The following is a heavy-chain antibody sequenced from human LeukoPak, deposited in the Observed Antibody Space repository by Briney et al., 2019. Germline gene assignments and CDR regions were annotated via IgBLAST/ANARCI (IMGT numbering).Heavy chain of an antibody. CDR2: IYYSGST. CDR1: GGSISSYY. J-gene: IGHJ6*02. CDR3: ARDQVDYYYGMDV. Sequence: SETLSLTCTVSGGSISSYYWSWIRQPPGKGLEWIGYIYYSGSTNYNPSLKSRVTTSVDTSKNQFSLKLSSVTAADTAVYYCARDQVDYYYGMDVWGQGTTVTVSS. V-gene: IGHV4-59*01.